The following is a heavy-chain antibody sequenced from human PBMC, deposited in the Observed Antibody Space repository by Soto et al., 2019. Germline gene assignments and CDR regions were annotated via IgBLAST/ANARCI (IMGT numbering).Heavy chain of an antibody. J-gene: IGHJ4*02. V-gene: IGHV3-23*01. CDR3: AKVPVGATGRFDY. CDR1: GFTFINYA. Sequence: GPLRLSCAGSGFTFINYAMSWVRQAPGKGLAWVSAISGSGGSTYYADSVKGRFTISRDNSKNTLYLQMNSLRAEDTALYYCAKVPVGATGRFDYWGQGTLVTVSS. D-gene: IGHD1-26*01. CDR2: ISGSGGST.